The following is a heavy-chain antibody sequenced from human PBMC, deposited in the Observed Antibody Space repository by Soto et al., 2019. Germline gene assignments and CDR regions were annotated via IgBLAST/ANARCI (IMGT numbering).Heavy chain of an antibody. CDR1: GDSISSLDYF. J-gene: IGHJ5*01. Sequence: PSETLSLTCSVSGDSISSLDYFWACMRQPPGQALEYIGYIYKSATTYYNPSFESRVAISVDTSKSQFSLNVTSVTAADTAVYFCARGRYCLTGRCFPNWFDSWGQGALVTVSS. CDR2: IYKSATT. CDR3: ARGRYCLTGRCFPNWFDS. D-gene: IGHD7-27*01. V-gene: IGHV4-30-4*01.